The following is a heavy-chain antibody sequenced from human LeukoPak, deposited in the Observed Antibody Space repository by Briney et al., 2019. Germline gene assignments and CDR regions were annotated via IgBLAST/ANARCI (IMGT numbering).Heavy chain of an antibody. CDR2: ISAYNGKT. CDR3: AKDSPRDDYVRGSYRYSRRGLDI. CDR1: GYEFSSYG. D-gene: IGHD3-16*02. V-gene: IGHV1-18*01. Sequence: ASVNVSCKASGYEFSSYGISWVRQAPGQGLEWMGWISAYNGKTKYAEKFQGRLTMTTETSTSTAYMELRSLTPADTAVYYGAKDSPRDDYVRGSYRYSRRGLDIWGQGTLVTASS. J-gene: IGHJ3*02.